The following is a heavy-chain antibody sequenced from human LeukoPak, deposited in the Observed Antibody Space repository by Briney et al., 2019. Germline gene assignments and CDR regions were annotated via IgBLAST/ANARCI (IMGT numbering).Heavy chain of an antibody. J-gene: IGHJ6*02. CDR3: ARELLDYSNYYYYGMDV. D-gene: IGHD4-11*01. V-gene: IGHV1-46*01. CDR2: IYPRDGST. Sequence: ASVKVSCKASGYTFTSNYIHWVRQAPGQGLEWMGMIYPRDGSTSYAQKFQGRVTMTRDTSTSTVYMELSSLRSEDTAVYYCARELLDYSNYYYYGMDVWGQGTTVTVSS. CDR1: GYTFTSNY.